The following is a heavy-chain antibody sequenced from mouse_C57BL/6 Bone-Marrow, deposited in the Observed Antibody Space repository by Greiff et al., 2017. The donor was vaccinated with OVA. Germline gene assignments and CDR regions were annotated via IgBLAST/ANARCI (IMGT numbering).Heavy chain of an antibody. Sequence: QVQLQQSGAELVKPGASVKMSCKASGYTFTSYWITWVKQRPGQGLEWIGRIYPGDGDTNYNGKFKGKATLTADKSSSTAYMQLSSLTSEDSAVYFCARSERGNLDYWGQGTTLTVSS. CDR1: GYTFTSYW. CDR3: ARSERGNLDY. V-gene: IGHV1-82*01. CDR2: IYPGDGDT. D-gene: IGHD2-1*01. J-gene: IGHJ2*01.